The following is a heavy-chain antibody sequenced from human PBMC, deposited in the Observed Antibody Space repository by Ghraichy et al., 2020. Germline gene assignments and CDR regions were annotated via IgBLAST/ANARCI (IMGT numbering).Heavy chain of an antibody. D-gene: IGHD2-2*01. CDR3: AKGAYDFDY. Sequence: GGSLRLSCVVSGFSFSNYAMNWVRQAPGKGLEWVSAITAGGSSTYYVDAVKGRFTISRDNSKNTLYLQMNTLRTEETAVYYCAKGAYDFDYWGQGTLVTVSS. J-gene: IGHJ4*02. V-gene: IGHV3-23*01. CDR2: ITAGGSST. CDR1: GFSFSNYA.